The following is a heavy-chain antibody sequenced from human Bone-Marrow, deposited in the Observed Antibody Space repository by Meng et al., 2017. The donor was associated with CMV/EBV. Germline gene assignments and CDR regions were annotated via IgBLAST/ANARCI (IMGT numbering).Heavy chain of an antibody. CDR3: AREGVPAARYNWFDP. J-gene: IGHJ5*02. CDR2: ISSSSSYI. Sequence: GGSLRLSCAASGFTVSSNYMSWVRQAPGKGLEWVSSISSSSSYIYYADSVKGRFTISRDNAKNSLYLQMNSLRAEDTAVYYCAREGVPAARYNWFDPWGQGTLVTVSS. CDR1: GFTVSSNY. V-gene: IGHV3-21*01. D-gene: IGHD2-2*01.